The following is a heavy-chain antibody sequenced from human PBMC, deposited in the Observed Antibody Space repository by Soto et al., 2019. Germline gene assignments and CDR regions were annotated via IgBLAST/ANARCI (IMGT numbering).Heavy chain of an antibody. V-gene: IGHV4-4*07. CDR2: IYSSGNT. CDR3: ARGQRSYDWFDP. CDR1: GGTISVYY. Sequence: SETLSLTCSVSGGTISVYYWTLIRQPAGKGLEWIGRIYSSGNTKYNPSLQSRVTMSLDTSNNQFSLRLTSVTAADTAVYYCARGQRSYDWFDPWRQGTWVTVSS. D-gene: IGHD3-16*01. J-gene: IGHJ5*02.